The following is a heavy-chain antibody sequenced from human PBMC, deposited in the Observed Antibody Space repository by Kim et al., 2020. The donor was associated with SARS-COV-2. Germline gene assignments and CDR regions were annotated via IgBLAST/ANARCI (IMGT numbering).Heavy chain of an antibody. CDR2: FDPEDGET. Sequence: ASVKVSCKVSGYTLIELSMHWVRQAPGKGLEWMGGFDPEDGETIYAQKFQGRVTMTEDTSTDTAYMELSSLRSEDTAVYYCATAPPVQLERSWFDPGGQGTRVTVSS. V-gene: IGHV1-24*01. CDR3: ATAPPVQLERSWFDP. D-gene: IGHD1-1*01. CDR1: GYTLIELS. J-gene: IGHJ5*02.